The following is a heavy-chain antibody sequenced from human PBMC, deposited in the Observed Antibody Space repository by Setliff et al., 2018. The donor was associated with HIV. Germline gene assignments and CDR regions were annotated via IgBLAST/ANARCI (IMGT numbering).Heavy chain of an antibody. J-gene: IGHJ4*03. Sequence: GGSLRLSCAASGFTFTNYYMSWIRQAPGKGLELLSYISVSGTDIKYADSVEGRFTISRDNAKNSLFLEMKSLRIDDTAVYYCARDAGPRGGQYSEGFDYWGQGTMVTVSS. CDR1: GFTFTNYY. D-gene: IGHD3-3*01. CDR3: ARDAGPRGGQYSEGFDY. CDR2: ISVSGTDI. V-gene: IGHV3-11*06.